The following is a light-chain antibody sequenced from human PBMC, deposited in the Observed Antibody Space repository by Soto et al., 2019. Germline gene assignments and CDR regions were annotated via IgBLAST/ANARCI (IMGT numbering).Light chain of an antibody. V-gene: IGKV1-39*01. CDR2: AAS. CDR3: QQSYSTPRT. CDR1: QSISSY. J-gene: IGKJ1*01. Sequence: DIQMTQSPSSLSASVGDRVTITCRASQSISSYLNWYQQKPGKVPKLLIYAASSLQGGVPSRFSGSGSGTDFTLTISSLQPEDFATYYCQQSYSTPRTFGQGTKVDI.